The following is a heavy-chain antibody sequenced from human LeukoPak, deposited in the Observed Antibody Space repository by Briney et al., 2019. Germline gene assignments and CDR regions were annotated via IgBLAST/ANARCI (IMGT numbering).Heavy chain of an antibody. D-gene: IGHD6-19*01. V-gene: IGHV3-74*01. CDR1: GFTFSSYW. CDR3: ARDQWVGGSYYYYGMDV. CDR2: INSDGSST. Sequence: GGSLRLSCAASGFTFSSYWMHWVRQAPGKGLVWVSRINSDGSSTSYADSVKGRFTISRDNAKNTLYLQMNSLRAEDTAVYYCARDQWVGGSYYYYGMDVWGQGTTVTVSS. J-gene: IGHJ6*02.